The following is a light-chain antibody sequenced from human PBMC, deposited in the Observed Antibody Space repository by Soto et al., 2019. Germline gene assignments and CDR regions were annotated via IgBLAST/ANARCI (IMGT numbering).Light chain of an antibody. CDR2: DAS. J-gene: IGKJ4*01. Sequence: DLQMTQSPSTLSASVGDRVTITCRASQSVSNWLAWYQQKPGKAPKLLIYDASSLESGVPSRFSGSGSGTEFTLTISSLQPDDFATYYCQQFTFGGGTKVDIK. V-gene: IGKV1-5*01. CDR3: QQFT. CDR1: QSVSNW.